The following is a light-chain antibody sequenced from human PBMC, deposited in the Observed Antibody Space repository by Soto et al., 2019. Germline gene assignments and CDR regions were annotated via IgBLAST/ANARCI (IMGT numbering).Light chain of an antibody. Sequence: DIQMTQSPSSLSASVGDRVTITCRASQSISSYLNWYQQKPGKAPKLLIYAASSLQSGLPSRFSGSGSGTDFTLTISSLQPEDFATYYCQQSYSTPTFGPGTKVDIK. CDR3: QQSYSTPT. J-gene: IGKJ3*01. V-gene: IGKV1-39*01. CDR2: AAS. CDR1: QSISSY.